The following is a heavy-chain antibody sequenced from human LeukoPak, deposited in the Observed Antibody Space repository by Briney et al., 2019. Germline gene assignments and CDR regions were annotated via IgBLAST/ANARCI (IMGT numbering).Heavy chain of an antibody. CDR2: ISGSGGST. CDR3: AKSVVVVAATTPFDY. V-gene: IGHV3-23*01. D-gene: IGHD2-15*01. Sequence: GGSLRLSCAASGFTFDDYGMSWVRQAPGKGLEWVSAISGSGGSTYYADSVKGRFTISRDNSKNTLYLQMNSLRAEDTAVYYCAKSVVVVAATTPFDYWGQGTLVTVSS. J-gene: IGHJ4*02. CDR1: GFTFDDYG.